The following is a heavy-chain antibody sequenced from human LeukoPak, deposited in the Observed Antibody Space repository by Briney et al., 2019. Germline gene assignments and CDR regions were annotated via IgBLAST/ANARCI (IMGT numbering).Heavy chain of an antibody. J-gene: IGHJ5*02. CDR2: INPNSGGT. V-gene: IGHV1-2*02. D-gene: IGHD5-12*01. CDR1: GFMFTGYY. CDR3: ARGYSGYDIYWFDP. Sequence: ASVKVSCKTSGFMFTGYYMHWVRQAPGQGLEWMGWINPNSGGTNYAQKFQGRVTMTRDTSISTAYMELSRLRSDDTAVYYCARGYSGYDIYWFDPWGQGTLVTVSS.